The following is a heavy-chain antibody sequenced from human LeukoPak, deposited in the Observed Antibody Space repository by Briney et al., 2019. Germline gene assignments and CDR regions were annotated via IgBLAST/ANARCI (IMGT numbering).Heavy chain of an antibody. CDR1: GITLRSHA. D-gene: IGHD5-24*01. CDR2: ISGSGGHT. CDR3: AKGGAATMRDGYNYYCYYMEV. J-gene: IGHJ6*03. Sequence: PGWSLRLSRAASGITLRSHAMSLVRQAPGTGREWASLISGSGGHTYYGDSVKRRFTISRDNSTNRLYLQMNSLRAEDAAGYYCAKGGAATMRDGYNYYCYYMEVWGRGTTVTVSS. V-gene: IGHV3-23*01.